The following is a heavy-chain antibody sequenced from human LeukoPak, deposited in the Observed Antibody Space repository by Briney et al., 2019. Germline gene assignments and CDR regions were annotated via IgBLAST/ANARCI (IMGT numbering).Heavy chain of an antibody. D-gene: IGHD1-26*01. Sequence: GASVKVSCKASGYTFTSYGISWVRQAPGQGLEWMGWISAYNGNTNYAQKLQGRVTMTTDTSTSTAYMELRSLRSDDTAVYYCASPGARVGATWDYFDYWGQGTLVTVSS. V-gene: IGHV1-18*01. CDR2: ISAYNGNT. CDR3: ASPGARVGATWDYFDY. J-gene: IGHJ4*02. CDR1: GYTFTSYG.